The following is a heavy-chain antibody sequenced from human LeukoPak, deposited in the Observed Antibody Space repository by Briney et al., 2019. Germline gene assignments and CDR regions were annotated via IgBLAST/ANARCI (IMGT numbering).Heavy chain of an antibody. J-gene: IGHJ3*01. CDR1: GFTFDGYD. D-gene: IGHD6-19*01. Sequence: PGGSLRLSCVVSGFTFDGYDMHWVRQAPGKGLEWVSSISWNSVNIAYVDSVKGRFTVSRDTDKNSLYLQMNSLRPEDTALYYCAKDRTHYSAGWWGSFDVWGQGTTVTVSS. CDR3: AKDRTHYSAGWWGSFDV. V-gene: IGHV3-9*01. CDR2: ISWNSVNI.